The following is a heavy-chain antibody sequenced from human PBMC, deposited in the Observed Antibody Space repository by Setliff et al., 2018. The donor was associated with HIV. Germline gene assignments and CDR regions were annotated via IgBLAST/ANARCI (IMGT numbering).Heavy chain of an antibody. D-gene: IGHD3-22*01. Sequence: PSETLSLTCTVSGDSITNSMHYWSWIRQPPGKGLEFIGSIHYNDGKTYYNAALRSRVTISADTSKNQFSLKLSSVTAADAAVYYCASRVYYYDESRVLREEGFVPWGQGTLVTVSS. CDR2: IHYNDGKT. CDR1: GDSITNSMHY. V-gene: IGHV4-39*01. J-gene: IGHJ5*02. CDR3: ASRVYYYDESRVLREEGFVP.